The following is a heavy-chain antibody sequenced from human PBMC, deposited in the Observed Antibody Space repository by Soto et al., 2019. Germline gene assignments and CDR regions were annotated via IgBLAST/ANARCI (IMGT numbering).Heavy chain of an antibody. CDR1: GYTFTSYA. D-gene: IGHD3-22*01. V-gene: IGHV1-3*01. CDR3: ARGGDYDSSGYYYAYFEY. Sequence: ASVKVSCKASGYTFTSYAMHWVRQAPGQRLEWMGWINAGNGNTKYSQKFQGRVTITRDTSASTAYMELSSLRSEDTAVYYCARGGDYDSSGYYYAYFEYWGQGTLVTVSS. CDR2: INAGNGNT. J-gene: IGHJ4*02.